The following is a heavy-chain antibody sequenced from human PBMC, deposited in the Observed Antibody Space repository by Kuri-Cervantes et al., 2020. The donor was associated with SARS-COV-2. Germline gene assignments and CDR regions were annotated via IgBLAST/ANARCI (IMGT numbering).Heavy chain of an antibody. CDR2: IKSDGSET. CDR1: GFTFSTYW. J-gene: IGHJ4*02. V-gene: IGHV3-74*01. Sequence: GGSLRLSCAASGFTFSTYWMHWVRQVPGKGLVWVSRIKSDGSETNYADSVKGRFTLSRDNAKNMLFLQMNSLRAEDTAVYYCVRDGDHWNFDYWGQGTLVTVSS. CDR3: VRDGDHWNFDY. D-gene: IGHD1-1*01.